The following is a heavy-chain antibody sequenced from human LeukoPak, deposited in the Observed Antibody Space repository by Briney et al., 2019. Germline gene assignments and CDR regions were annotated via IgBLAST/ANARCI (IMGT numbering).Heavy chain of an antibody. CDR3: ARGIFTMVRGVIHYYYGMDV. V-gene: IGHV1-18*01. CDR1: GYTCTSYG. Sequence: ASVKVSCKASGYTCTSYGISWVRQAPGQGLERMGWISAYNGNTNYAQKLQSRVTMTTDTSTSTAYMELRSLRSDDTAVYYCARGIFTMVRGVIHYYYGMDVWGQGTTVTVSS. J-gene: IGHJ6*02. CDR2: ISAYNGNT. D-gene: IGHD3-10*01.